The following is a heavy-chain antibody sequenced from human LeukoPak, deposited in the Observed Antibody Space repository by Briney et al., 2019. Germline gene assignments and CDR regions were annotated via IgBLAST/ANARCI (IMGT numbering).Heavy chain of an antibody. CDR2: IWYDGSNK. J-gene: IGHJ4*02. V-gene: IGHV3-33*01. CDR3: ARELPPVVKFYFDY. Sequence: GRSLRLSCAASGCTFSNSGMHWVRQAPGKGLEWVAVIWYDGSNKYYADSVKGRFTISRDNSKNTLYLQMNSLRAEDTAVYYCARELPPVVKFYFDYWGQGTLVTVSS. D-gene: IGHD3-22*01. CDR1: GCTFSNSG.